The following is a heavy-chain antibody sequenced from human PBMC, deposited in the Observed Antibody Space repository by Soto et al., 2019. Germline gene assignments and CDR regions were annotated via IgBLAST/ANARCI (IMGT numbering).Heavy chain of an antibody. CDR1: GFSFRDYS. CDR2: IDLGDTKR. CDR3: TKDRVPDGIYSFDF. D-gene: IGHD2-15*01. J-gene: IGHJ4*02. Sequence: PGGSLRLSCAASGFSFRDYSMNWVRQAPGKGLEWVAFIDLGDTKRDYRDSVKGRFIVSKDKSKKTVYLQMNSLRVEDTAIYYCTKDRVPDGIYSFDFWGQGALVTVS. V-gene: IGHV3-23*03.